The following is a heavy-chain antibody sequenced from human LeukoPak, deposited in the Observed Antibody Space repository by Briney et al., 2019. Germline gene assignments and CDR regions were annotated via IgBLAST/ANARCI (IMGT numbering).Heavy chain of an antibody. CDR1: GGSISSGGYY. CDR3: ARETRQWLPSQGAFDI. Sequence: SETLSLTCTVSGGSISSGGYYWSWIRQPPGKGLEWIGYIYHSGSTYYNPSLKSRVTISVDRSKNQFSLKLSSVTAADTAVYYCARETRQWLPSQGAFDIWGQGTMVTVSS. J-gene: IGHJ3*02. CDR2: IYHSGST. V-gene: IGHV4-30-2*01. D-gene: IGHD6-19*01.